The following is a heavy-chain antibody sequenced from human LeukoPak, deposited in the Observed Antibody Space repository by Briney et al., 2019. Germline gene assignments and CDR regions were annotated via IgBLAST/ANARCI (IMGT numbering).Heavy chain of an antibody. Sequence: PGESLKISCQGSGYSFNTYWIGWVRHMPGKGLEWMGIIYGGDSDTRYIPSFQGQVTISADKTINTAYLQWSSLKASDSAMYYCARREDTAMDWWGQGTLVTVSS. CDR1: GYSFNTYW. D-gene: IGHD5-18*01. J-gene: IGHJ4*02. CDR2: IYGGDSDT. CDR3: ARREDTAMDW. V-gene: IGHV5-51*01.